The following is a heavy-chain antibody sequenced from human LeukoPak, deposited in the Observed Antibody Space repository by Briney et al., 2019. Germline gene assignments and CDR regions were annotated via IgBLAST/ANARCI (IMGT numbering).Heavy chain of an antibody. J-gene: IGHJ6*02. Sequence: PSETLSLTCTVSGGSISSYCWSWIRQPPGKGLEWIGYIFYTGSTKYNPSLKSRVTISLDTSKNQFSLKLSSVTAADTAVYYCARYYYFAMDVWGQGTTVTVSS. CDR3: ARYYYFAMDV. V-gene: IGHV4-59*01. CDR1: GGSISSYC. CDR2: IFYTGST.